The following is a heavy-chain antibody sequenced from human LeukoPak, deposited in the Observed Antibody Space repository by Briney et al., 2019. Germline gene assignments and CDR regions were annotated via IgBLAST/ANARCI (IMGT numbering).Heavy chain of an antibody. Sequence: GSLRLSCAASGFTFSSYSMNWVRQAPGKGLEWVSSISSSSSYIYYADSVKGRFTISRDNAKNSLYLQMNSLRAEDTAVYYCARAAQLERRFLDYWGQGTLVTVSS. CDR2: ISSSSSYI. CDR3: ARAAQLERRFLDY. J-gene: IGHJ4*02. V-gene: IGHV3-21*01. CDR1: GFTFSSYS. D-gene: IGHD1-1*01.